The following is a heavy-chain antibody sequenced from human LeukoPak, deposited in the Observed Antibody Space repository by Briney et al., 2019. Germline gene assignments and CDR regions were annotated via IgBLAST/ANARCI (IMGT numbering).Heavy chain of an antibody. CDR2: IYHSGST. J-gene: IGHJ6*02. Sequence: SETLSLTCAVSGGSISSSNWWSWVRQPPGKGLEWIGEIYHSGSTNYNPSLKSRVTISVDKSKNQFSLKLSSVTAADTAVYYCARAKPPPTYYDFWSGYYYGMDVWGQGITVTVSS. V-gene: IGHV4-4*02. CDR3: ARAKPPPTYYDFWSGYYYGMDV. CDR1: GGSISSSNW. D-gene: IGHD3-3*01.